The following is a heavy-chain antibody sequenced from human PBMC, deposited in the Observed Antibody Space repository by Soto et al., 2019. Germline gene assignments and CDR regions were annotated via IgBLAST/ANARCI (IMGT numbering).Heavy chain of an antibody. CDR1: GFTFSSYA. V-gene: IGHV3-23*01. CDR3: AKRSSSSTFDY. D-gene: IGHD6-6*01. CDR2: ISGSDDST. Sequence: EVPLLESGGGLVQPVESLRLSCAASGFTFSSYAMSWVRQAPGKGLEWVSVISGSDDSTYYADSVKGRFTISRDNSKNTLYLQMNSLRAEDTAVYYCAKRSSSSTFDYWGQGTLVTVSS. J-gene: IGHJ4*02.